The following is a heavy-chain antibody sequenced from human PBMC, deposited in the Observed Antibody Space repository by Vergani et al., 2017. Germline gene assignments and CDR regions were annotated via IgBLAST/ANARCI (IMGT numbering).Heavy chain of an antibody. D-gene: IGHD4-11*01. CDR2: IDHIGRP. V-gene: IGHV4-34*01. CDR3: ARVNTETNGHLYYYYYMDV. J-gene: IGHJ6*03. Sequence: QVQLQQWGGGLLKPSETLSLTCVVNGGSFTSYHWTWIRQSPGEGLEGVGDIDHIGRPDYNPSLKSRLTMSVDKSLNQFSLTFNSVTATDTAIYFCARVNTETNGHLYYYYYMDVWGQGTAVTVS. CDR1: GGSFTSYH.